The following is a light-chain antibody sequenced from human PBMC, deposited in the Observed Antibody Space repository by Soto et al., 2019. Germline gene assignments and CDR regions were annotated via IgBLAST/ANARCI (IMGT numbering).Light chain of an antibody. CDR1: SSDVGGYNY. CDR2: DVS. CDR3: SSYTSSSTLV. V-gene: IGLV2-14*01. Sequence: QSALTQPASVSGSLGQSITISCTGTSSDVGGYNYVSWYQQHPGKAPKLMIYDVSNRPSGVSNRFSGSKAGNTSSLTSSGLQAEDEADYSCSSYTSSSTLVFGGGTKVTAL. J-gene: IGLJ3*02.